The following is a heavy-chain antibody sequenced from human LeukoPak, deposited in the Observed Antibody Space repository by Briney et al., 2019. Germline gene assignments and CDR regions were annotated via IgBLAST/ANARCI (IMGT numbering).Heavy chain of an antibody. D-gene: IGHD7-27*01. Sequence: GGSLRLSCTASGFTFSSYTMTWVRQAPGKGLKWVSTITTGDGNTYYADSVKGRFTVSRDDSKNTLYLQMNSLRAEDMAVYYCAKDGGLWVSAHWGDSWGRGTLVTVSS. CDR3: AKDGGLWVSAHWGDS. CDR2: ITTGDGNT. J-gene: IGHJ4*02. CDR1: GFTFSSYT. V-gene: IGHV3-23*01.